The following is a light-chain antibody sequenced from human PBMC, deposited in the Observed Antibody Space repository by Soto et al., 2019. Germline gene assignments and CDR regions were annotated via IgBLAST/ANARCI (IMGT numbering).Light chain of an antibody. CDR2: KTS. V-gene: IGKV1-5*03. Sequence: DIQMTQSPSTLSASVGDRVTITCRASQSISTWLAWYQQKPGKAPKLLIYKTSSLERGVPSRFSGSGSGTEFTLSVSSLQPEDFATYYCLQLDSYPRTFGQGTKVDIK. CDR3: LQLDSYPRT. CDR1: QSISTW. J-gene: IGKJ1*01.